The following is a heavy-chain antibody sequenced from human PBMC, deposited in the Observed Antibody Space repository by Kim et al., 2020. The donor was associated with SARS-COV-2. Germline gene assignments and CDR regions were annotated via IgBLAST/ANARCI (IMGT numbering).Heavy chain of an antibody. CDR3: AEPVAGSVWDV. CDR1: GGSISSNNW. J-gene: IGHJ6*02. V-gene: IGHV4-4*02. Sequence: SETLSLTCAVSGGSISSNNWWSWVRQPPGKGLEWIGDIYHSGTTNYNPSLRSRVTISVDKSKNQFSLNVKSVTAADTAVYYCAEPVAGSVWDVWGQGTTVTVSS. D-gene: IGHD6-19*01. CDR2: IYHSGTT.